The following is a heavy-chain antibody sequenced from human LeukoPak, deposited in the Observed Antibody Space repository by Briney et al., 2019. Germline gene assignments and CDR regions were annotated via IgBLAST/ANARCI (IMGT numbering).Heavy chain of an antibody. CDR2: ISSSSSYI. J-gene: IGHJ3*02. Sequence: GGSLRLSCAASGFTFSSYSMNWVRQAPGKGLEWVSSISSSSSYIYYADSVKGRFTISRDNAKNSLYLQMNSLRAEDTAVYYCAREYAGCSGGSCYSHPDDAFDIWGQGTMVTVSS. D-gene: IGHD2-15*01. V-gene: IGHV3-21*01. CDR1: GFTFSSYS. CDR3: AREYAGCSGGSCYSHPDDAFDI.